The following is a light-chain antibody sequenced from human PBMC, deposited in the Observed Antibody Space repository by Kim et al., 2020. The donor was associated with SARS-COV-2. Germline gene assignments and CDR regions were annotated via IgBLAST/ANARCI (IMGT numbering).Light chain of an antibody. CDR3: QTWGTGGV. CDR2: LNSDGSH. CDR1: SGHISYA. Sequence: GASVKLTCTLSSGHISYAIAWQHQQPEKGPRYLMKLNSDGSHSKGDGIPDRFSGSSSGAERYLTISSLQSEDEADYYCQTWGTGGVFGGGTKVTVL. J-gene: IGLJ3*02. V-gene: IGLV4-69*01.